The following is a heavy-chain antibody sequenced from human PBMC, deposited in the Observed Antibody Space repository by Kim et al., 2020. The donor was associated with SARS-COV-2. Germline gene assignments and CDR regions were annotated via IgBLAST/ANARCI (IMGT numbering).Heavy chain of an antibody. V-gene: IGHV4-39*01. CDR1: GGSISSSSYY. CDR2: IYYSGST. CDR3: ARHFCGGGGGSTSCYFFDV. D-gene: IGHD2-2*01. Sequence: SETLSLTCTVSGGSISSSSYYWGWIRQPPGKGLEWIGSIYYSGSTYYNPSLKSRVTISVDTSKNQFSLKLSSVTAADTAVYYCARHFCGGGGGSTSCYFFDVWGQGTTVTVSS. J-gene: IGHJ6*02.